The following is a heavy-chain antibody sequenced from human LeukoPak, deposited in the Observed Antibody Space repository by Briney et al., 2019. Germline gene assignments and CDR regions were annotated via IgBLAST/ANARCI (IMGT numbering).Heavy chain of an antibody. CDR3: ASLSITMVQVVDDY. CDR1: GGSFSGYY. CDR2: INHSGST. D-gene: IGHD3-10*01. J-gene: IGHJ4*02. V-gene: IGHV4-34*01. Sequence: SETLSLTCAVYGGSFSGYYWSWIRQPPGKGLEWIGEINHSGSTNYNPSLKSRVTISVDTSKNQFSLKLSSVTAADTAVYYCASLSITMVQVVDDYWGQGTLVTVSS.